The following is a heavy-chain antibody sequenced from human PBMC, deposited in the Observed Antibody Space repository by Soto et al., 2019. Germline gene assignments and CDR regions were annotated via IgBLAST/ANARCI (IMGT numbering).Heavy chain of an antibody. J-gene: IGHJ4*02. V-gene: IGHV3-11*01. CDR1: GFTFSDYY. CDR2: ISSSGSIT. D-gene: IGHD6-13*01. Sequence: QVQLVESGGGLVKPGGSLRLSCAASGFTFSDYYMSWIRQAPGKGLEWVSYISSSGSITYYADSVKGRFTTSRDNAKNSLYLQMNSLRADDTAVYYCARRGISARENDYWGQGTLVTVSS. CDR3: ARRGISARENDY.